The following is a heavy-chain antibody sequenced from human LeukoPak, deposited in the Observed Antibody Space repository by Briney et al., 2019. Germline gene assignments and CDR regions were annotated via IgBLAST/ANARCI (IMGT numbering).Heavy chain of an antibody. D-gene: IGHD3-9*01. Sequence: PGGSLRLSCAASGFTFSNYAMHWVRQAPGEGLEWGSAISGSGGSTYYADPVKGRFTISRDNSKNTLYLQMNSLRAEDTAVYYCATSPLLTGYPYYFDYWGQGTLVTVSS. V-gene: IGHV3-23*01. CDR1: GFTFSNYA. J-gene: IGHJ4*02. CDR3: ATSPLLTGYPYYFDY. CDR2: ISGSGGST.